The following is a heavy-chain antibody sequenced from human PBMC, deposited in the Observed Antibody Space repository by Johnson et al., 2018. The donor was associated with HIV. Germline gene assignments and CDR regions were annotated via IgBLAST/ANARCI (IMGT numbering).Heavy chain of an antibody. J-gene: IGHJ3*02. Sequence: QMQLVESGGGVVQPGRSLRLSCTASGFTFISYGMHWVRQAPGKGLEWVAFIRFDGTNKYYADSVKGRFTISRDNSKNTLYLQMNSLRAEDTAVYYCAKDRGYSGSPPDAFDIWGQGTMVTVSS. V-gene: IGHV3-30*02. CDR1: GFTFISYG. CDR2: IRFDGTNK. CDR3: AKDRGYSGSPPDAFDI. D-gene: IGHD1-26*01.